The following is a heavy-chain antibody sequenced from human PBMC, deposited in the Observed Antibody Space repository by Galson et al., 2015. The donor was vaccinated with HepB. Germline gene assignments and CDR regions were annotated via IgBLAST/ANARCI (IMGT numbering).Heavy chain of an antibody. CDR3: ARDQRRDWDRVLDY. Sequence: CAISGDSVSSNSAAWNWIRQSPSRGLEWLGRTYYRSKWYNDYAVSVKSRITINPDTSKNQFSLQLNSVTPEDTAVYYCARDQRRDWDRVLDYWGQGTLVTVSS. D-gene: IGHD3/OR15-3a*01. CDR2: TYYRSKWYN. V-gene: IGHV6-1*01. J-gene: IGHJ4*02. CDR1: GDSVSSNSAA.